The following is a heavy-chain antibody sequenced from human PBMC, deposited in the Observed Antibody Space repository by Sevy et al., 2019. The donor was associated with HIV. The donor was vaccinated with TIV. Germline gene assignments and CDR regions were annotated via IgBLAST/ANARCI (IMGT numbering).Heavy chain of an antibody. D-gene: IGHD2-8*01. CDR1: GFTFSKYS. V-gene: IGHV3-23*01. CDR3: AREGCTKPHDY. CDR2: LSFGCGEI. Sequence: GGSLRLSCVASGFTFSKYSMSWVRQPPGKGLEWVSTLSFGCGEINHADSVKGRFTISRVNSKNSLYLQMNNLRAEDTAVYYCAREGCTKPHDYWGQGTLVTVSS. J-gene: IGHJ4*02.